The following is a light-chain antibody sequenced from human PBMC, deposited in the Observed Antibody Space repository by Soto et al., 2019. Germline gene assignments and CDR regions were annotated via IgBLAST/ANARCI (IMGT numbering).Light chain of an antibody. CDR2: DAS. V-gene: IGKV3-11*01. Sequence: EIVRTQSSATLSLSPGETATLSCRASQSVSSYLAWYQQKPCQAPRLLIYDASNRATGIPARFSGSGSGTDFTLTISSLEPQDFAVYYCQQRSNWPPITFGQGTRLEIK. CDR1: QSVSSY. CDR3: QQRSNWPPIT. J-gene: IGKJ5*01.